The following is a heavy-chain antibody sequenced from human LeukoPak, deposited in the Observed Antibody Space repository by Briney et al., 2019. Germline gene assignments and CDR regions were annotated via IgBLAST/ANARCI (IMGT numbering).Heavy chain of an antibody. Sequence: SETLSLTCAVYGGSFSGYYWSWIRQPPGKGLEWIGEINHSGSTNYNPSLKSRVTISVDTSKNQFSLKLSSVTAEDTAVYYCAREGRKSRGVDIVRKKETGYYYMDGWGKGTTVTVSS. V-gene: IGHV4-34*01. J-gene: IGHJ6*03. D-gene: IGHD2-15*01. CDR2: INHSGST. CDR1: GGSFSGYY. CDR3: AREGRKSRGVDIVRKKETGYYYMDG.